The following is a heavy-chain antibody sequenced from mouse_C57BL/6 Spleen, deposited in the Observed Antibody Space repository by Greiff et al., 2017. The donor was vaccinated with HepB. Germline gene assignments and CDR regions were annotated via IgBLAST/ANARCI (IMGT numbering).Heavy chain of an antibody. Sequence: VQLQQSGPELVKPGASVKISCKASGYAFSSSWMNWVKQRPGKGLEWIGRIYPGDGDTNYNGKFKGKATLTADKSYSTAYMQLSSLTSEDSAVYCCSRDYYGNSYYLDYWGQGTTLTVSS. CDR1: GYAFSSSW. D-gene: IGHD2-1*01. CDR3: SRDYYGNSYYLDY. CDR2: IYPGDGDT. J-gene: IGHJ2*01. V-gene: IGHV1-82*01.